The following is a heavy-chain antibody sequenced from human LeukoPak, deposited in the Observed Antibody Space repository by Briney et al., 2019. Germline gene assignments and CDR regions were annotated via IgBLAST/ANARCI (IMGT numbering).Heavy chain of an antibody. J-gene: IGHJ3*02. Sequence: SETLSLTCTVSGGSMNNYYWSWIRQPPGKGMEDIGHIYYSGFTNYNPSLKSRVTMSVDTSKNQFSLKLNSVTAADTAVYYCARDSGYYGSGSYGAFDIWGQGTMVTVSS. CDR2: IYYSGFT. V-gene: IGHV4-59*01. CDR3: ARDSGYYGSGSYGAFDI. CDR1: GGSMNNYY. D-gene: IGHD3-10*01.